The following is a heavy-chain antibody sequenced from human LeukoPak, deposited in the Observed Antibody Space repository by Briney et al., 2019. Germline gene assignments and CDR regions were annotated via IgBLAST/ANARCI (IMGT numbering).Heavy chain of an antibody. D-gene: IGHD3-10*02. Sequence: PSETLWLIRTVSGGSISSYYWSWIRQPPGKGLEWIGYFYYSGSTNYNPSLKSRVTISVDTSKNQFSLKLSSVTAADTAVYYCARDVFRAFDIWGQGKMRSVSS. CDR2: FYYSGST. CDR3: ARDVFRAFDI. CDR1: GGSISSYY. J-gene: IGHJ3*02. V-gene: IGHV4-59*01.